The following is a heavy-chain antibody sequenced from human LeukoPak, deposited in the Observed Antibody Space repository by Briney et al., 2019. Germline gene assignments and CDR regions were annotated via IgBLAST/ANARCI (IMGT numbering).Heavy chain of an antibody. D-gene: IGHD1-26*01. CDR1: GGSFSGYY. CDR3: ARDVVSTDYYYYGMDV. J-gene: IGHJ6*02. Sequence: PSETLSLTCAVYGGSFSGYYWSWIRQHPGKGLEWIGYIYYSGSTYYNPSLKSRVTISVDTSKNQFSLKLSSVTAADTAVYYCARDVVSTDYYYYGMDVWGQGTTVTVSS. V-gene: IGHV4-31*11. CDR2: IYYSGST.